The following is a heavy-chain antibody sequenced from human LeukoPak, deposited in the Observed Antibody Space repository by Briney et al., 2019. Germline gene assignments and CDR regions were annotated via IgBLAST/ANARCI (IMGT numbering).Heavy chain of an antibody. D-gene: IGHD3-10*01. J-gene: IGHJ4*02. CDR2: INAGNGDDT. Sequence: ASVKVSCKASGYAFPHYGVQWVRQAPGQTLEWMGWINAGNGDDTKYSQKFQARLTMTTDTSATTVYMELNSLRSEDTAVYYCARHEVRADGGFDYWGQGTLVTVSS. CDR1: GYAFPHYG. CDR3: ARHEVRADGGFDY. V-gene: IGHV1-3*01.